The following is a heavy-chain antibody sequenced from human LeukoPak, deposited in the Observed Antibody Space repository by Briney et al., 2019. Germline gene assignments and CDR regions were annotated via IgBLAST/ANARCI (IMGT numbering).Heavy chain of an antibody. CDR1: GFTVSSNY. J-gene: IGHJ4*02. Sequence: GGSLRLSCAASGFTVSSNYMSWVRQAPGKGLEWVSVIYSGGSTYYADSVKGRFTISRDNSKNTLYLQMNSLRAEDTAVYYCARYRYGGPWDYWGQGTLATVSS. CDR3: ARYRYGGPWDY. CDR2: IYSGGST. V-gene: IGHV3-66*01. D-gene: IGHD3-10*01.